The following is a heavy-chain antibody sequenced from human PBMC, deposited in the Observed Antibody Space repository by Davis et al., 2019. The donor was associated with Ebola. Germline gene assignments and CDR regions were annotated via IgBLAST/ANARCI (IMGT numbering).Heavy chain of an antibody. CDR1: GFTFRNYA. V-gene: IGHV3-30-3*01. CDR3: ARDGGDSGIRFDS. CDR2: IAYDGSTQ. D-gene: IGHD3-10*01. Sequence: PGGSLRLSCAASGFTFRNYAIHWVRQAPGKGLEWVAVIAYDGSTQYYADSVKGRFTISRDSAKNSLFLHMNNLRAEDTAVYYCARDGGDSGIRFDSWGQGTLVTVSS. J-gene: IGHJ4*02.